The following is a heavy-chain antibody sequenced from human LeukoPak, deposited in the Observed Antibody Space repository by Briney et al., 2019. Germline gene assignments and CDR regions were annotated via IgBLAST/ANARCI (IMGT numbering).Heavy chain of an antibody. CDR3: ARDHPSFDP. CDR2: IHYSGST. J-gene: IGHJ5*02. V-gene: IGHV4-39*07. Sequence: PSETLSLTCTVSGGSISSSSYYWGWIRQPPGKGLEWIGSIHYSGSTNYNPSLKSRVTISVDTSKNQFSLKLSSVTAADTAVYYCARDHPSFDPWGQGTLVTVSS. CDR1: GGSISSSSYY.